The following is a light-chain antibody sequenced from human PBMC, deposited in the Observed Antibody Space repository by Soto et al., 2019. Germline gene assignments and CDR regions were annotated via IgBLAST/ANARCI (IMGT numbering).Light chain of an antibody. CDR3: SSFTSSITYV. Sequence: QSVLTQPASVSGSPGQSITISCTGTSSDVGGYNSVSWYRQDPGKAPKLMIYDVTNRPSGVSNRFSGSKSGNTASLTISGLQAEDEADYYCSSFTSSITYVFGNGIKVTV. CDR2: DVT. CDR1: SSDVGGYNS. V-gene: IGLV2-14*01. J-gene: IGLJ1*01.